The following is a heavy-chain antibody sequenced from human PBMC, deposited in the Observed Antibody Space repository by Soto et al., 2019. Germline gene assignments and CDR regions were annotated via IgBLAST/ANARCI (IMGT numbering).Heavy chain of an antibody. D-gene: IGHD6-13*01. Sequence: SETLSLTCTVSGDSITSYYWSWIRQPPGKGLEWIGYIYYSGSTNYNPSLKSRVTISVDTSKNQFSLKLNSVTAADTAVYYCARTLRIAAAGIPTWFDPWGQGTLVTL. CDR2: IYYSGST. J-gene: IGHJ5*02. CDR3: ARTLRIAAAGIPTWFDP. V-gene: IGHV4-59*01. CDR1: GDSITSYY.